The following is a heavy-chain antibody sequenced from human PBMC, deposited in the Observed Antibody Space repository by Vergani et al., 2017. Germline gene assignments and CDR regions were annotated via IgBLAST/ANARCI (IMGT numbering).Heavy chain of an antibody. Sequence: EVQLVESGGGLVQPGGSLKLSCAASGFTFSGSAMHWVRQASGKGLEWVGRIRSKANSYATAYAASVKGRFTISRDDSKNTAYLQMKSLKTEDTAVYYCNPIWDRYYYGMDVWGQGP. J-gene: IGHJ6*02. CDR1: GFTFSGSA. V-gene: IGHV3-73*01. CDR2: IRSKANSYAT. D-gene: IGHD1-26*01. CDR3: NPIWDRYYYGMDV.